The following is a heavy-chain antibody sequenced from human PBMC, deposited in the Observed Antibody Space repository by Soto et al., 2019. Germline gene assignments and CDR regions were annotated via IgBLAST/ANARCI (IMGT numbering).Heavy chain of an antibody. Sequence: EVHLLDSGGGLVQPGGSLRLSCAASGFTFSSYAMSWVRQAPGKGLEWVSSISVGGDSTYDADSVKGRFTFSRDNSKNTLHLQMNSLRDEDTAVYYCAKNYYFDQWGQGTMVTVSS. V-gene: IGHV3-23*01. D-gene: IGHD3-10*01. CDR2: ISVGGDST. CDR1: GFTFSSYA. J-gene: IGHJ4*02. CDR3: AKNYYFDQ.